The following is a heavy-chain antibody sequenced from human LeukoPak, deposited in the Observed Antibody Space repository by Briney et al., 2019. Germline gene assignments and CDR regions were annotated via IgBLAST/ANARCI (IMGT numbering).Heavy chain of an antibody. CDR3: ARRGADIVVVVAAKGDYYFDY. CDR1: GGSFSGYY. Sequence: SETLSLTCAVYGGSFSGYYWSWIRQPPGKGLEWIGEINHSGSTNYNPSLKSRVTISVDTSKDQFSLKLSSVTAADTAVYYCARRGADIVVVVAAKGDYYFDYWGQGTLVTVSS. J-gene: IGHJ4*02. CDR2: INHSGST. D-gene: IGHD2-15*01. V-gene: IGHV4-34*01.